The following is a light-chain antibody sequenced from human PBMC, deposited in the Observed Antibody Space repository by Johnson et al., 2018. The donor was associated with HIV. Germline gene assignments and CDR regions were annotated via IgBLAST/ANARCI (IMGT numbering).Light chain of an antibody. V-gene: IGLV1-51*01. CDR3: GTWDSSLSGV. CDR2: DTS. J-gene: IGLJ1*01. Sequence: QSVLTQPPSVSAAPGQKVTISCSGSSSNIGNNYVSWYQQLPGTAPKLLIYDTSKRPSGIPDRFSGSKSGTSATLGITGLQTGDEADYYCGTWDSSLSGVFLTGTKVTVL. CDR1: SSNIGNNY.